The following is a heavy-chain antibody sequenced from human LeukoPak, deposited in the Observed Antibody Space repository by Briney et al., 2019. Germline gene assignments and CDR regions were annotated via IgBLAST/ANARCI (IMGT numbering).Heavy chain of an antibody. CDR2: IYYSGST. J-gene: IGHJ3*02. CDR1: GGSISSSSYY. V-gene: IGHV4-39*07. Sequence: SETLSLTCTVSGGSISSSSYYWGWIRQPPGKGLEWIGSIYYSGSTYYNPSLKSRVTISVDTSKNQFSLKLSSVTAADTAVYYCASGGYDYVWGSYRSGFDIWGQGTMVTVSS. CDR3: ASGGYDYVWGSYRSGFDI. D-gene: IGHD3-16*02.